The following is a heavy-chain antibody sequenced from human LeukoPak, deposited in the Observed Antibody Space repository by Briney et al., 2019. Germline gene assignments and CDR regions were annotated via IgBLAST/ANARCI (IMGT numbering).Heavy chain of an antibody. D-gene: IGHD3-9*01. V-gene: IGHV4-61*02. Sequence: SETLSLTCTVSGGSISSSSYYWSWIRQPAGKGLEWIGRIYTSGSTDYNPSLKSRVTMSVDTSKNQFSLKLSSVTAADTAVYYCARDGPFYYDILTGYYRNAFDIWGQGTMVTVSS. CDR1: GGSISSSSYY. CDR2: IYTSGST. J-gene: IGHJ3*02. CDR3: ARDGPFYYDILTGYYRNAFDI.